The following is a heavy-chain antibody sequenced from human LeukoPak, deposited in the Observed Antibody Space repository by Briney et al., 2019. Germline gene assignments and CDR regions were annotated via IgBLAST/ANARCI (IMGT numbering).Heavy chain of an antibody. D-gene: IGHD4-23*01. CDR3: AKARDYGGKPYFDY. Sequence: PGGSLRLSCAASGFTFSSYGMRWVRQAPGKGLEWVAVISYDGSNKYYADSVKGRFTISRDNSKNTLYLQMNSLRAEDTAVYYCAKARDYGGKPYFDYWGQGTLVTVSS. CDR1: GFTFSSYG. J-gene: IGHJ4*02. CDR2: ISYDGSNK. V-gene: IGHV3-30*18.